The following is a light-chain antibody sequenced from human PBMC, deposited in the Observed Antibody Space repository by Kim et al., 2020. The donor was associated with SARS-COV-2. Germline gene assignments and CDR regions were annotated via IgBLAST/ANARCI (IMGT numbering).Light chain of an antibody. V-gene: IGLV1-44*01. CDR3: ASWDVSLNGWV. Sequence: GQRATLPCSSSSSQIGTHHGNWNQHIPSRAPKLLINTNNQGPSGVPDRFSGSKSGTSASLAISWLQSEDEADYYCASWDVSLNGWVFGGGTQLTVL. CDR2: TNN. CDR1: SSQIGTHH. J-gene: IGLJ3*02.